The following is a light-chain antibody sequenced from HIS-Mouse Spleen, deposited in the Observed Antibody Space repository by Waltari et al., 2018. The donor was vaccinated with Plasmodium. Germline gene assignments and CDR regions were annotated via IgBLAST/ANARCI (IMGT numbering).Light chain of an antibody. CDR3: QQYNSYWT. CDR1: QSISSW. J-gene: IGKJ1*01. V-gene: IGKV1-5*03. Sequence: DIQMNQSPSTLSASEGDRVTITCRASQSISSWLAWYQQKPGKAPKLLIYKASSLESGVPSRFSGSGSGTEFTLTISSLQPDDFATYYCQQYNSYWTFGQGTKVEIK. CDR2: KAS.